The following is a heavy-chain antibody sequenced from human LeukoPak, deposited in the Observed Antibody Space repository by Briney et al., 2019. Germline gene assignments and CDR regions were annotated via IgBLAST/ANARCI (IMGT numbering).Heavy chain of an antibody. V-gene: IGHV3-7*01. D-gene: IGHD1-1*01. CDR2: IKEDRTAD. CDR3: VRGGWELDY. J-gene: IGHJ4*02. Sequence: PGGSLRLSCAASGFSVRDFWMAWVRQAPGKGLEWVAHIKEDRTADYYVDSVKGRFSISKDDGKNSLHLQMNSLRVEDTAVYYCVRGGWELDYWGQGTLVNVSS. CDR1: GFSVRDFW.